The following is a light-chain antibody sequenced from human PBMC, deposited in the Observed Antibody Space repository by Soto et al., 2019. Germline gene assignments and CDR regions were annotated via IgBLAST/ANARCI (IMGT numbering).Light chain of an antibody. J-gene: IGKJ1*01. CDR1: QNIGTY. Sequence: DIQMTQSPSSLSASVGDRVTVSCRASQNIGTYLNCYQQKPGKAPKLLIFAASSLQSGVPSRFSGSRSGPDFTLTISSLQPEDFATYYCQQSYSSPPTFGQGTKVDI. CDR2: AAS. V-gene: IGKV1-39*01. CDR3: QQSYSSPPT.